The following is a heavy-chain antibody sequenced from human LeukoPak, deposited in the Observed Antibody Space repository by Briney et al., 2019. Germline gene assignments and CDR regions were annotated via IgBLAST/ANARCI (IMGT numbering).Heavy chain of an antibody. D-gene: IGHD3-10*01. CDR3: ARVLVWSGEFDY. CDR2: ISYDGSNK. Sequence: GGSLRLSCAASGFTFSSYAMHWVRQAPGKGLEWVAVISYDGSNKYYADSVKGRFTISRDNSKTTLYLQMNSLRAEDTAVYYCARVLVWSGEFDYWGQGTLVTVSS. J-gene: IGHJ4*02. V-gene: IGHV3-30-3*01. CDR1: GFTFSSYA.